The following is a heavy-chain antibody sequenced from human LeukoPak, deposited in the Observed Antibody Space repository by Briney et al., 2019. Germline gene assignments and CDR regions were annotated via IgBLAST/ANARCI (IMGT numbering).Heavy chain of an antibody. Sequence: SETPSLTCTVSGGSISSYYWSWIRQPPGKGLEWIGYIYYSGSTNYNPSLKSRVTISVDTSKNQFSLKLSSVTAADTAVYYCASIGFYYDSSGYLWNYWGQGTLVTVSS. J-gene: IGHJ4*02. D-gene: IGHD3-22*01. CDR3: ASIGFYYDSSGYLWNY. V-gene: IGHV4-59*08. CDR1: GGSISSYY. CDR2: IYYSGST.